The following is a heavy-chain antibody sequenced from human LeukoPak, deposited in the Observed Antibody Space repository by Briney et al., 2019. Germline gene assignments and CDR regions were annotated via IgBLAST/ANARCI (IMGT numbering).Heavy chain of an antibody. V-gene: IGHV3-30*03. D-gene: IGHD3-16*01. Sequence: GGSLRLSCAASGFTFSSYGMHWVHQAPGKGLEWVAVISYDGSNKYYADSVKGRFTISRDNSKNTLYLQMNSLRAEDTAVYYCRSMITFGGLWGQGTLVTVSS. J-gene: IGHJ4*02. CDR1: GFTFSSYG. CDR3: RSMITFGGL. CDR2: ISYDGSNK.